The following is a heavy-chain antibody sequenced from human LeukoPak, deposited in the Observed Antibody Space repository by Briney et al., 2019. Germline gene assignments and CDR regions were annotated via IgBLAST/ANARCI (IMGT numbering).Heavy chain of an antibody. D-gene: IGHD3-3*01. CDR2: ISAYNGNT. J-gene: IGHJ4*02. CDR1: GYTFTSYG. V-gene: IGHV1-18*01. Sequence: GASVKVSCKASGYTFTSYGISWVRQAPGQGLEWMGWISAYNGNTNYAQKLQGRVTMTTDTSTSTAYMELRSLRSDDTAVYYCARHSPHSTLRFLEWLASGEYYFDYWGQGTLVTVSS. CDR3: ARHSPHSTLRFLEWLASGEYYFDY.